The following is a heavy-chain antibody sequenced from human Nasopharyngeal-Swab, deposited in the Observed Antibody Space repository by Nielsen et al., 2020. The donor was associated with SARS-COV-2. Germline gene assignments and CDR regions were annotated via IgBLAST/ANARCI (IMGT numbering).Heavy chain of an antibody. CDR1: GLTFNTYT. D-gene: IGHD5-12*01. J-gene: IGHJ4*02. V-gene: IGHV3-21*01. CDR2: ISSGSSYI. CDR3: ARERDIVAFDS. Sequence: GSLRLSCVDSGLTFNTYTMNWVRQAPGKGLEWVSSISSGSSYIYYADSVRGRFTISRDNAKNSLYLEMNSLRAEDTAVYYCARERDIVAFDSWGQGTLVTVSS.